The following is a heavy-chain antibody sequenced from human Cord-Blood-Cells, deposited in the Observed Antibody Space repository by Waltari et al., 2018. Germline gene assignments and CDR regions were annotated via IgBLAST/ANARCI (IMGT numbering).Heavy chain of an antibody. CDR3: ATNPPIYWYFDL. CDR2: IIPIFGTA. Sequence: QVQLVQSGAEVKQPGSSVKVSCKASGGTFSTYAISWVRQAPGQGLEWMGGIIPIFGTANYAQKFQGRVTITADESTSTAYMELSSLRSEDMAVYYCATNPPIYWYFDLWGRGTLVTVSS. CDR1: GGTFSTYA. V-gene: IGHV1-69*12. J-gene: IGHJ2*01.